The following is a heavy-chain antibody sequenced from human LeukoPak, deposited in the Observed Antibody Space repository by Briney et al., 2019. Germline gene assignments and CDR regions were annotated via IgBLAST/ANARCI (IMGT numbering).Heavy chain of an antibody. CDR3: ARGSGPYYYDSSGHPDPHFDY. CDR1: GFTVSSNY. D-gene: IGHD3-22*01. V-gene: IGHV3-53*04. CDR2: VYSGGRT. Sequence: GGSLRLSCAASGFTVSSNYMSWVRRAPGKGLEWVSVVYSGGRTSYADSVKGRFTISRHNSENTLYLQMNSLRPEDTAVYFCARGSGPYYYDSSGHPDPHFDYWGQGTLVTVSS. J-gene: IGHJ4*02.